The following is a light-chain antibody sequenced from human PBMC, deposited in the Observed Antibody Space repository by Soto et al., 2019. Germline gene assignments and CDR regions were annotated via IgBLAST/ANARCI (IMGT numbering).Light chain of an antibody. J-gene: IGKJ5*01. V-gene: IGKV1-39*01. CDR3: QQTYSIPIT. CDR1: QSISTY. Sequence: DIQMTQSPSTLSGSVGDRVIITCRASQSISTYLNWYQQKPGKAPKLLIHVASNLQSGVPSRFTGSGSGTDFTLTISSLQPEDFATYFCQQTYSIPITFGQGTRLEIK. CDR2: VAS.